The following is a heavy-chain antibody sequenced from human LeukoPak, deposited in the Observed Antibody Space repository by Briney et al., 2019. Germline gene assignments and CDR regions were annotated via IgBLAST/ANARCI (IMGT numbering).Heavy chain of an antibody. J-gene: IGHJ4*02. Sequence: GGSLRLSCAASGFTFSNCAMSWVRQAPGKGLEWVSAISGSGGSTYYADSVKGRFTISRDNSKNTLYLQMNSLRAEDTAVYYCAKDRGDYGDYDIFDYWGQGTLVTVSS. CDR3: AKDRGDYGDYDIFDY. CDR2: ISGSGGST. D-gene: IGHD4-17*01. CDR1: GFTFSNCA. V-gene: IGHV3-23*01.